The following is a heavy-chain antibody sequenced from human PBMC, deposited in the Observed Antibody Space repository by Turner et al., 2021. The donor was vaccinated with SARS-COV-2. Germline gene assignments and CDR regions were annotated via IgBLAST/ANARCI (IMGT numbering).Heavy chain of an antibody. J-gene: IGHJ4*02. CDR1: GFTFSSSS. D-gene: IGHD6-13*01. V-gene: IGHV3-7*03. CDR2: IKKDRSEK. Sequence: EVQLLESGGGLVQPGGSLRLSCAASGFTFSSSSMSWVRQGQGKGLEWVGNIKKDRSEKYYVDSVNVRFTITRDNDKNKMYLQMNSMRAEDGDMYYCARLNAGSWYFDYWGQGTLVTVSS. CDR3: ARLNAGSWYFDY.